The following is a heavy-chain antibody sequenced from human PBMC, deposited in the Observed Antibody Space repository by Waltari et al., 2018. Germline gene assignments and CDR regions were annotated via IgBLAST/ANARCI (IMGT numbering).Heavy chain of an antibody. D-gene: IGHD6-13*01. J-gene: IGHJ4*02. V-gene: IGHV3-21*01. Sequence: EVQLVESGGGLVKPGGSLRLSCAASGFTFSSYSMNWVRQAPGKGLEGVSSSSSSSSYIYYADSVKGRFTISRDNAKNSLYLQMNSLRAEDTAVYYCARGVEIAAAAHDYWGQGTLVTVSS. CDR1: GFTFSSYS. CDR2: SSSSSSYI. CDR3: ARGVEIAAAAHDY.